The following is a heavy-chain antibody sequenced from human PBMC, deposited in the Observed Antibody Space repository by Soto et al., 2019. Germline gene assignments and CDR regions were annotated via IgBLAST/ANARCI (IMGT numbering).Heavy chain of an antibody. Sequence: QVQLVQSGGGVVQPGRSLRLSCVVSGLNFSNYAMHWVRQAPGKGLEWVAVIIYDGSKKYYAESVEGRFTVSRDNSKNTLYLQMNSLSAEDTAVYDCANDSNCGSGGWWGYFDDWGQGTLVTVSS. CDR1: GLNFSNYA. J-gene: IGHJ4*02. V-gene: IGHV3-30*18. D-gene: IGHD1-26*01. CDR2: IIYDGSKK. CDR3: ANDSNCGSGGWWGYFDD.